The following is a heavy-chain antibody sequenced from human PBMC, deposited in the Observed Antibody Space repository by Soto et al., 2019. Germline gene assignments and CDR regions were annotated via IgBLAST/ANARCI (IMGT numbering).Heavy chain of an antibody. Sequence: GASVKVSSKASGYTFTSYGISWVRQAPGQGLEWTGWISAYNGNTNYAQKLQGRVTMTTDTSTSTAYMELRSLRSDDTAVYYCARLTMMGLNFDYWGQGTLVTVSS. J-gene: IGHJ4*02. V-gene: IGHV1-18*01. CDR1: GYTFTSYG. CDR2: ISAYNGNT. CDR3: ARLTMMGLNFDY. D-gene: IGHD3-22*01.